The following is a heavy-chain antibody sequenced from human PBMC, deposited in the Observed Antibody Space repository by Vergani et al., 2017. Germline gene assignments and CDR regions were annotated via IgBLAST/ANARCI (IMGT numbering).Heavy chain of an antibody. J-gene: IGHJ4*02. Sequence: QVQLVQSGAEVKKPGASVKVSCKVSGYTLTELSMHWVRQAPGKGLEWMGGFDPEDGETIYAQKFQGRVTMTEDTSTDTAYMELSSLRSEDTAEYYCATGPVTMVRGVIKKGYYFDYWGQGTLVTVSS. CDR1: GYTLTELS. CDR2: FDPEDGET. D-gene: IGHD3-10*01. V-gene: IGHV1-24*01. CDR3: ATGPVTMVRGVIKKGYYFDY.